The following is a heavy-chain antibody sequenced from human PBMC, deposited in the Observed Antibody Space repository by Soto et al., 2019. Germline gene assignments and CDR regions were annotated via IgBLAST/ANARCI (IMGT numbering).Heavy chain of an antibody. CDR2: INAGNGNT. CDR3: ARNLMDYDILTGYSGHFDY. CDR1: GYTFTSYA. D-gene: IGHD3-9*01. V-gene: IGHV1-3*01. Sequence: ASLKVSCKASGYTFTSYAMHWVRQAPGQRLEWMGWINAGNGNTKYSQKFQGRVTITRDTSASTAYMELSSLRSEDTAVYYCARNLMDYDILTGYSGHFDYWGQG. J-gene: IGHJ4*02.